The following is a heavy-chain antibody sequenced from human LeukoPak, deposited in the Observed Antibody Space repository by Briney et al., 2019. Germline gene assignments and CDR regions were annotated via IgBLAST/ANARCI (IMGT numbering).Heavy chain of an antibody. D-gene: IGHD5-12*01. CDR3: ARDRREVISGYEYFDY. CDR1: GFTFRDYS. Sequence: PGGSLRLSCAASGFTFRDYSMAWIRQAPGKGLEWVAYISDSGSPTYYGDPVRGRFAISRDNSKNTLYLQMNNLRAEDTAVYYCARDRREVISGYEYFDYWGQGTQVAVSS. CDR2: ISDSGSPT. J-gene: IGHJ4*02. V-gene: IGHV3-11*04.